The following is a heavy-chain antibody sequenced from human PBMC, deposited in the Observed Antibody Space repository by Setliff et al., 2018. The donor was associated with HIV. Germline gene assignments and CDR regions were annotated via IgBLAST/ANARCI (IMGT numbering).Heavy chain of an antibody. V-gene: IGHV4-31*02. CDR1: GGSISSGGFY. Sequence: LSLTCTVTGGSISSGGFYWTWIRQHPGKGLEWIGYIYNTGSTYHSPSLESRVTISIDTSKNQFSLKLSSVTAADTAVYYCATVLMVYAIGGRYFQHWGQGTLVTVSS. D-gene: IGHD2-8*01. J-gene: IGHJ1*01. CDR2: IYNTGST. CDR3: ATVLMVYAIGGRYFQH.